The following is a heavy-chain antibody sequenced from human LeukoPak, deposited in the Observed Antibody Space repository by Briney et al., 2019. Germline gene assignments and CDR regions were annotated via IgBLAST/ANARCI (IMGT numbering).Heavy chain of an antibody. V-gene: IGHV3-74*01. Sequence: GGSLRLSCAASGFTFSNYWMHWVRQVPGKGLVWVARISNSGRSTTYADSVKGRFTISRDNSKNTLYLQMNSLRAEDTAVYYCARVAYYYDSSGYPAGGEFDYWGQGTLVTVSS. D-gene: IGHD3-22*01. CDR3: ARVAYYYDSSGYPAGGEFDY. CDR2: ISNSGRST. J-gene: IGHJ4*02. CDR1: GFTFSNYW.